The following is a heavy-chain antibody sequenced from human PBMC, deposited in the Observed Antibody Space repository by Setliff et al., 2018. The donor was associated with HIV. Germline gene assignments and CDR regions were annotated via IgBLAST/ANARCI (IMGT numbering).Heavy chain of an antibody. D-gene: IGHD2-8*01. Sequence: ASVKVSCKASGYTLTNYGISWVRQASGQGLEWMGWISGYNGNTNYAEKLQGRVTMTTDTSTSTAYMELRSLRSDDTAVYYCARDLKVYAMWGDAFDTWGQGTMVTV. CDR2: ISGYNGNT. CDR3: ARDLKVYAMWGDAFDT. V-gene: IGHV1-18*01. J-gene: IGHJ3*02. CDR1: GYTLTNYG.